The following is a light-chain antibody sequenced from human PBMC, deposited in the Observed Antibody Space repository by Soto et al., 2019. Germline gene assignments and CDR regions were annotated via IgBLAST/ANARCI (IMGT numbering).Light chain of an antibody. V-gene: IGKV3-11*01. CDR3: QQRTNWAQLT. CDR1: QSVGSS. CDR2: DAS. Sequence: IVSSQPQPSLYLSQGERATLSCSISQSVGSSFAWYKQKAGQASRLLIYDASNRATGIPARISGSGSGTDFSLPISSLEAEDFAVFYCQQRTNWAQLTFGGGTNV. J-gene: IGKJ4*01.